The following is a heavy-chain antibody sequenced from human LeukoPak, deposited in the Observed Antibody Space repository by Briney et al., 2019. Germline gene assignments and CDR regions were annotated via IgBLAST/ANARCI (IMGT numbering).Heavy chain of an antibody. J-gene: IGHJ6*03. Sequence: SETLSLTCTVSGGSISSGSYYWSWIRQPAGKGLEWIGRIYTSGSTNYNPSLKSRVTISVDTSKNQFSLKLSSVTAADTAVYYCARDGVLLVGATKYYYYYMDVWGKGTTVTISS. CDR3: ARDGVLLVGATKYYYYYMDV. CDR1: GGSISSGSYY. V-gene: IGHV4-61*02. CDR2: IYTSGST. D-gene: IGHD1-26*01.